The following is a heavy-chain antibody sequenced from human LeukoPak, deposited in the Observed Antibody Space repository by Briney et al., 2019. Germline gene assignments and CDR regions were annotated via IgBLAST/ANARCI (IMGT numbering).Heavy chain of an antibody. V-gene: IGHV3-11*05. J-gene: IGHJ4*02. CDR2: ISSSSSYT. CDR1: GFTFSDYY. Sequence: GGSLRLSCAASGFTFSDYYMSWIRQAPGKGLEWVSYISSSSSYTNYADSAKGRFTISRDNAKNSLYLQMNSLRAEDTAVYYCARGGYDILTGYEGYYFDYWGQGTLVTVSS. D-gene: IGHD3-9*01. CDR3: ARGGYDILTGYEGYYFDY.